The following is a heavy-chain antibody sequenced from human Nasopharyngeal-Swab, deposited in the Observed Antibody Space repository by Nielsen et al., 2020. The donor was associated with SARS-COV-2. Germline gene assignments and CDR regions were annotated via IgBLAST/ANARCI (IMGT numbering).Heavy chain of an antibody. CDR2: ISAYNGNT. Sequence: ASVKVSCKASGGTFSSYAISWVRQATGQGLEWMGWISAYNGNTNYAQKLQGRVTMTTDTSTSTAYMELRSLRSDDTAVYYCARAEVDDDAFDIWGQGTMVTVSS. V-gene: IGHV1-18*01. J-gene: IGHJ3*02. D-gene: IGHD2-15*01. CDR3: ARAEVDDDAFDI. CDR1: GGTFSSYA.